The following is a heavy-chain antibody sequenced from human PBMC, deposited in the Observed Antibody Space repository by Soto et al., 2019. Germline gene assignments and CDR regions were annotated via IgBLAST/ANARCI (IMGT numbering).Heavy chain of an antibody. J-gene: IGHJ4*02. CDR3: ARREDCSSTSCYTHYFDY. D-gene: IGHD2-2*02. CDR1: GGSISSSSYY. V-gene: IGHV4-39*01. Sequence: SETLSLTCTVSGGSISSSSYYWGWIRQPPGKGLEWIGSIYYSGSTYYNPSLKSRVTISVDTSKNQFSLKLSSVTAADTAVYYCARREDCSSTSCYTHYFDYWGQGTLVTVSS. CDR2: IYYSGST.